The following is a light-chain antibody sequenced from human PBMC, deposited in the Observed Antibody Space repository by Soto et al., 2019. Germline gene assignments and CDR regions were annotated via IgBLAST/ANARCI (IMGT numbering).Light chain of an antibody. V-gene: IGKV3-11*01. CDR1: QSVSSY. J-gene: IGKJ4*01. CDR3: QQRSDWPSLT. CDR2: DAS. Sequence: EIVLTQSPATLPLSPGERATLSCRASQSVSSYLAWYQQKPGQAPRLLIYDASNRATGIPARFSGSGSGTDFTLTISSLEPEDFAVYYCQQRSDWPSLTFGGGTKVEIQ.